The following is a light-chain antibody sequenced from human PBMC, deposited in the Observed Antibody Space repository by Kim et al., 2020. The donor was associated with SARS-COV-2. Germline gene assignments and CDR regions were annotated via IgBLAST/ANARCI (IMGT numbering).Light chain of an antibody. V-gene: IGKV1-39*01. J-gene: IGKJ4*01. CDR1: QSISSY. CDR2: AAS. CDR3: QQSYSTPL. Sequence: YASVGDRVTITWRASQSISSYLNWYQQKPGKAPKLLIYAASSMQSGVPSRFRGSGSGTDFTLTISSLQPEDFATYYCQQSYSTPLFGGGTKVEIK.